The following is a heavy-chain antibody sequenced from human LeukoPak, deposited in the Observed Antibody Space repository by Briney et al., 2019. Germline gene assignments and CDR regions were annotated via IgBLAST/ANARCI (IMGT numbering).Heavy chain of an antibody. CDR3: ARVTTMVRLNWFDP. D-gene: IGHD3-10*01. J-gene: IGHJ5*02. V-gene: IGHV4-59*01. CDR1: GGSISSYY. Sequence: SETLSLTCTVSGGSISSYYWSWIRQPPGKGLEWIGYIYYSGSTNYNPSLKSRDTISVDTSKNQFSLKLSSVTAADTAVYYCARVTTMVRLNWFDPWGQGTLVTVSS. CDR2: IYYSGST.